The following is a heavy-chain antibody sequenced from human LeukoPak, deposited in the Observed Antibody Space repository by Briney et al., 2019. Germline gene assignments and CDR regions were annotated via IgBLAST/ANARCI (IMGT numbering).Heavy chain of an antibody. CDR1: GGSISSYY. CDR2: VHTSGNT. Sequence: PSVTLSLTCTVSGGSISSYYWSWIRQPAGKGLEWIGHVHTSGNTNYNPSLKSRVTMSVDTSKNQFSLRLSSVTAADTAVYYCARDVYSSTSWLDPWGHGTLVTVSS. J-gene: IGHJ5*02. V-gene: IGHV4-4*07. D-gene: IGHD6-13*01. CDR3: ARDVYSSTSWLDP.